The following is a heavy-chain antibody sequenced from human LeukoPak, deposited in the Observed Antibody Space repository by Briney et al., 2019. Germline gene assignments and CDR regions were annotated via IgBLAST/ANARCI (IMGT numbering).Heavy chain of an antibody. CDR2: ISSSGSTI. J-gene: IGHJ4*02. V-gene: IGHV3-11*01. Sequence: GGSLRLSCAASGFTFSDYYMSWIRQAPGKGLEWVSYISSSGSTIYYADSVKGRFTISRDNAKNSLYLQMNSLRAEDTAVYYCARRGPYSSGWYTNKGTGSCYFDYWGQGTLVTVSS. CDR3: ARRGPYSSGWYTNKGTGSCYFDY. D-gene: IGHD6-19*01. CDR1: GFTFSDYY.